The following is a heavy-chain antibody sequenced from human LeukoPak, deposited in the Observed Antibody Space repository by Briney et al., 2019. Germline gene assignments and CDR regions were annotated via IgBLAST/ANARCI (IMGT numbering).Heavy chain of an antibody. CDR3: ARGPRSSSGYYEFDY. V-gene: IGHV1-2*06. Sequence: ASVKVSCKXSGYTFTDSYMHWVRQAPGQGLERMGRINPNSGGTYYSQNFQDRVTMTRDTSINTAYMELTRLTSDDTAVYYCARGPRSSSGYYEFDYWGQGTLVTVSS. J-gene: IGHJ4*02. D-gene: IGHD3-22*01. CDR2: INPNSGGT. CDR1: GYTFTDSY.